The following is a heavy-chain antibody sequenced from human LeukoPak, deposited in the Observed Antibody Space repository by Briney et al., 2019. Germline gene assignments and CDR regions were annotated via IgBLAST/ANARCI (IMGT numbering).Heavy chain of an antibody. CDR2: INHSGST. CDR3: ARGPPTDYYDSSGFYYVFDY. V-gene: IGHV4-34*01. J-gene: IGHJ4*02. Sequence: KASETLSLTCAVYGGSFGGYYWSWIRQPPGKGLEWIGEINHSGSTNYNPSLKSRVTISVDTSKNQFSLKLSSVTAADTAVYFCARGPPTDYYDSSGFYYVFDYWGQGTLVTVSS. CDR1: GGSFGGYY. D-gene: IGHD3-22*01.